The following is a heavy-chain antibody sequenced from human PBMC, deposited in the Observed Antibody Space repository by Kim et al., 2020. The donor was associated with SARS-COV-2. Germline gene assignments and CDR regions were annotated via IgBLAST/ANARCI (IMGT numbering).Heavy chain of an antibody. CDR3: ARYNYGPPGKRMDV. Sequence: SETLSLTCAVYGGSFSGYYWSWIRQPPGKGLEWIGEINHSGSTTYKPSLESRVTISVDTSKNQFSLKVSSVTAADTAVYYCARYNYGPPGKRMDVWGQGTAVTVSS. J-gene: IGHJ6*02. V-gene: IGHV4-34*01. D-gene: IGHD3-16*01. CDR2: INHSGST. CDR1: GGSFSGYY.